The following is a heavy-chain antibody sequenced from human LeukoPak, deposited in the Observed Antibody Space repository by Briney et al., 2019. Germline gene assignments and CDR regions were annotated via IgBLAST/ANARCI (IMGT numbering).Heavy chain of an antibody. V-gene: IGHV3-23*01. Sequence: GGSLRLSCAASGFTFSSYAMSWVRQAPGKGLEWVSGISGSGGSTYYADSVKGRFTISRDNSKNTLYLQMNSLRAEDTAVYYCAKDLVLRGAKGDYWGQGTLVTVSS. CDR1: GFTFSSYA. D-gene: IGHD3-10*01. J-gene: IGHJ4*02. CDR3: AKDLVLRGAKGDY. CDR2: ISGSGGST.